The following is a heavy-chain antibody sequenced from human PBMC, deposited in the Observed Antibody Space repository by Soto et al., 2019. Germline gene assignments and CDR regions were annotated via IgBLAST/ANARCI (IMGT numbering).Heavy chain of an antibody. Sequence: QVQLVQSGGEVKKPGASVKVSCKASGYTFIDYGINWVRQAPGQGLEWMGWINTENGDTQSAQNIQGRLTMTTEPYTTTAYMELRSLTSDDTAVYYCARGDYGDGFDFWGQGTLVTVSS. J-gene: IGHJ4*02. CDR3: ARGDYGDGFDF. CDR2: INTENGDT. D-gene: IGHD3-16*01. V-gene: IGHV1-18*01. CDR1: GYTFIDYG.